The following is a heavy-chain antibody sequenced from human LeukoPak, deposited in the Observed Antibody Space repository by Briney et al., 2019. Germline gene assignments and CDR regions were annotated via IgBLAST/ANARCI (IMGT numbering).Heavy chain of an antibody. V-gene: IGHV3-73*01. CDR2: IRSKANSYAT. J-gene: IGHJ4*02. CDR1: GFTFSGSA. D-gene: IGHD6-19*01. CDR3: TRAGIAVAGKVFDY. Sequence: GGSLRLSCAASGFTFSGSAMHWVRQASGKGLEWVGRIRSKANSYATAYAASVKGRFTISRDDSKNTAYLQMNSLKTEDTAVYYCTRAGIAVAGKVFDYWGQGTLVTVSS.